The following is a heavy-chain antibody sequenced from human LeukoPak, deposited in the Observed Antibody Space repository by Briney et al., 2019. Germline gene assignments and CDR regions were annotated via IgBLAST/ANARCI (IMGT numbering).Heavy chain of an antibody. CDR3: ARVAKIQLWLDY. CDR2: VNWSGGDT. V-gene: IGHV3-20*04. D-gene: IGHD5-18*01. CDR1: GFIFDDHG. Sequence: GGSLRLSCAASGFIFDDHGMSWVRQAPGKGLEWVAGVNWSGGDTAYADSVKGRFTISRDNAKNSLYLQMNSLRAEDTAVYYCARVAKIQLWLDYWGQGTLVTVSS. J-gene: IGHJ4*02.